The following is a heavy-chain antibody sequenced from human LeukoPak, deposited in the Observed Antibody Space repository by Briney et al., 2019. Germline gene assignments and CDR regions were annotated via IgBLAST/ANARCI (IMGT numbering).Heavy chain of an antibody. CDR3: AKDGLRDGYNVGY. D-gene: IGHD5-24*01. J-gene: IGHJ4*02. CDR2: IRYDGSNK. CDR1: GFTFSTYA. V-gene: IGHV3-30*02. Sequence: GRSLRLSCAASGFTFSTYAMHWVRQAPGKGLEWVAFIRYDGSNKYYADSVKGRFTISRDNSKNTLYLQMNSLRAEDTAVYYCAKDGLRDGYNVGYWGQGTLVTVSS.